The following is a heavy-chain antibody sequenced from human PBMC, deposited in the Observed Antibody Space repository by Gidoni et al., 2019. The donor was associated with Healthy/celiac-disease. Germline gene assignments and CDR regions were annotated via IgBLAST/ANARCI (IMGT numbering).Heavy chain of an antibody. D-gene: IGHD1-1*01. CDR2: INSDGSST. J-gene: IGHJ4*02. CDR1: VFTFSSYW. CDR3: ARGAGGVLDY. V-gene: IGHV3-74*01. Sequence: EVQLVESGGGLVQPVGSLRLSCAASVFTFSSYWMHWVRQAPGKGLVWVSRINSDGSSTSYADSVKGRVTISRDNAKNTLYLQMNSLRAEDTAVYYCARGAGGVLDYWGQGTLVTVSS.